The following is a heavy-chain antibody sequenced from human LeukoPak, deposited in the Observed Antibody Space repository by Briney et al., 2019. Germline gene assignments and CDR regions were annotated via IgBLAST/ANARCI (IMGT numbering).Heavy chain of an antibody. CDR1: GGSISSGTYY. V-gene: IGHV4-30-2*01. CDR2: IHHSGST. Sequence: PSQTLSLTCTVSGGSISSGTYYWTWIRQPPGKGLEWVGYIHHSGSTYYKPSLKSRVTISVDRSKNQFSLKLSSVTAADTAVYYCASGAVTTGYGMDVWGQGTTVTVSS. D-gene: IGHD4-17*01. J-gene: IGHJ6*02. CDR3: ASGAVTTGYGMDV.